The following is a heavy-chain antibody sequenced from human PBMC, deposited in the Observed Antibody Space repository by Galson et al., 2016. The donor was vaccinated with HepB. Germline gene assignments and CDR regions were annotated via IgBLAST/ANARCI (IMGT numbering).Heavy chain of an antibody. J-gene: IGHJ4*02. D-gene: IGHD2-2*01. Sequence: SLRLSCAASGFRFSTYGMHWVRQAPGKGLEWVAVISYDGSHIFYGDSVKGRFTISRDNSKNTLYLQMSSLRGEDTAVYYCAAPRTGYCSGTGCYSLDFWGQGTLVTVSS. CDR2: ISYDGSHI. V-gene: IGHV3-30*03. CDR1: GFRFSTYG. CDR3: AAPRTGYCSGTGCYSLDF.